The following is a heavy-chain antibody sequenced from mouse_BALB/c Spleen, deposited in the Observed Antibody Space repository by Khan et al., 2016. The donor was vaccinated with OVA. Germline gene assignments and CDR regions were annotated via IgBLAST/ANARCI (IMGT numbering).Heavy chain of an antibody. CDR2: INPSSGYT. J-gene: IGHJ2*01. V-gene: IGHV1-4*01. CDR1: GYTFTSYT. CDR3: ARKSTGADY. Sequence: QVQLKESGAELVKPGASVKMSCKASGYTFTSYTMHWVKQRPGQGLEWIGYINPSSGYTKYNQKFKDKATLTADKSSSTAYMQLSSLTSEDSAVYYCARKSTGADYWGQGTTLTVSS. D-gene: IGHD3-1*01.